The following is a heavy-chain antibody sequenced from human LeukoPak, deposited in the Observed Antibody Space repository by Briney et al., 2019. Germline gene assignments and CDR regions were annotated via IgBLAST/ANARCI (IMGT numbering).Heavy chain of an antibody. V-gene: IGHV3-48*01. CDR3: AKARGINTEACWSHCDMDV. J-gene: IGHJ6*03. D-gene: IGHD3-10*01. CDR2: ITSGDTI. Sequence: PGGSLRLSYSASRSNFRTYSVKCASHAPRKGLEWISSITSGDTIYYAESVNGRFTMSREHAKNSLYLQMTSLRADDTAVYYCAKARGINTEACWSHCDMDVWGKGTTVTVSS. CDR1: RSNFRTYS.